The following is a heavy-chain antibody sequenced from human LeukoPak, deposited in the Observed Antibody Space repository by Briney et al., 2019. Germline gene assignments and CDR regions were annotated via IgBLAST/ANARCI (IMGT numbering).Heavy chain of an antibody. J-gene: IGHJ6*03. D-gene: IGHD6-19*01. CDR1: GFTFSTYS. CDR2: ISTSSSYI. V-gene: IGHV3-21*01. CDR3: ARVPWLGGGHYMDV. Sequence: PGGSLRLSCAASGFTFSTYSMNWVRQAPGKGLEWVSSISTSSSYIYYADSVKGRFTISRDNAKNSLYLQMNSLRAEDTAVYYCARVPWLGGGHYMDVWGKGTTVTVSS.